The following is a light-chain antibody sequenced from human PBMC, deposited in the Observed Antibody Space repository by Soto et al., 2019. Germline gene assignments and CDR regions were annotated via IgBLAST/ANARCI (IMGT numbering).Light chain of an antibody. CDR2: EDN. V-gene: IGLV6-57*03. CDR3: QSYDSSKYWV. J-gene: IGLJ3*02. Sequence: FMLTQPHSVSESPGKTVTISCTRSSGSIASNYVQWYQQRPGSAPTTVIYEDNQRPSGVPDRFSGSIDSSSNSASLTISGLKTEDEADYYCQSYDSSKYWVFGGGTKLTVL. CDR1: SGSIASNY.